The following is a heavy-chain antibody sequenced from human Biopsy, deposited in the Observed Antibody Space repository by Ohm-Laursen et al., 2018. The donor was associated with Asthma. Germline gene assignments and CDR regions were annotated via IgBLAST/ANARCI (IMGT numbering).Heavy chain of an antibody. V-gene: IGHV4-39*01. D-gene: IGHD7-27*01. CDR3: ARHWDWGSFFDY. CDR2: ISYTGSA. CDR1: GGSMSSSSYY. J-gene: IGHJ4*02. Sequence: SETLSLTCTVSGGSMSSSSYYWGWIRQPPGKGLEWMGSISYTGSAYHNPSLKSHVTISVDTSKNHFSRKLSSVTAADTAVYYCARHWDWGSFFDYWGQGTPVTVSS.